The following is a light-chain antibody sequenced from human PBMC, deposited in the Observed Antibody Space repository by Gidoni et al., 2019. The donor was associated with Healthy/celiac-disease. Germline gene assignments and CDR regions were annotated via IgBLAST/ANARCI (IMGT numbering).Light chain of an antibody. CDR2: DAS. V-gene: IGKV3-11*01. CDR1: QSVSSY. Sequence: EIVLTQSPATLSLSPGERATLSCRASQSVSSYLAWYQQKPGQAPRLLIYDASNRATGIPARFSGSGSGTDFTLTISSLEPEDFAVYSCQQRSNWPPSLTFXGXTKVEIK. J-gene: IGKJ4*01. CDR3: QQRSNWPPSLT.